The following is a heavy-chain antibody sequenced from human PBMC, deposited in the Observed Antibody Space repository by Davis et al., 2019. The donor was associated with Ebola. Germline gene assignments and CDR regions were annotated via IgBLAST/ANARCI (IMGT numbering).Heavy chain of an antibody. CDR2: TRNKASGYST. CDR3: ARARSSSWRDFDY. Sequence: GESLKISCVASGFIFSDHYMDWVRQAPGKGLEWVARTRNKASGYSTEYAASVRGRFTISRDDSHNSLHLQMNSLTIEDTALYYCARARSSSWRDFDYWGQGTLVTVSS. D-gene: IGHD6-13*01. J-gene: IGHJ4*02. V-gene: IGHV3-72*01. CDR1: GFIFSDHY.